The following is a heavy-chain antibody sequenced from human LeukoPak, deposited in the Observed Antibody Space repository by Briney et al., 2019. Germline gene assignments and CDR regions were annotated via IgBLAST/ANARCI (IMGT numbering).Heavy chain of an antibody. CDR2: IKSKTDGGTT. D-gene: IGHD2-2*01. CDR3: TEGGCSSTSCKVWADYYYYYMDV. V-gene: IGHV3-15*01. Sequence: GGSLRLSCAASGFTFSNAWMSWVRQAPGKGLEWVGRIKSKTDGGTTDYAAPVKGRFTISRDDSKNTLYLQMNSLKTEDTAVYYCTEGGCSSTSCKVWADYYYYYMDVWGKGTTVTVSS. CDR1: GFTFSNAW. J-gene: IGHJ6*03.